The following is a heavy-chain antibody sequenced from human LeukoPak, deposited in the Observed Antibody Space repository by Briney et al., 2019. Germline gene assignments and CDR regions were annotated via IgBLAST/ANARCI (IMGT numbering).Heavy chain of an antibody. CDR2: IGAYNGNT. V-gene: IGHV1-18*01. J-gene: IGHJ1*01. Sequence: ASVKVSCKASGYTFTSYGISWVRQAPGQGLEWMGWIGAYNGNTNYAQKLQGRVTMTTDTSTSTAYMELRSLRSDDTAVYYCASLMQLEYFQHWGQGTLVTVSS. CDR3: ASLMQLEYFQH. D-gene: IGHD6-13*01. CDR1: GYTFTSYG.